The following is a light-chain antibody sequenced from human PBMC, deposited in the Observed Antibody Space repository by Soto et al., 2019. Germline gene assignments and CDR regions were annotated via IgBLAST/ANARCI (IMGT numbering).Light chain of an antibody. CDR2: ASS. Sequence: DIHMTQSPSSLSASVGDRATITCRASQSISSYLNWYQQKPGKAPKILIYASSSLQIGVPSRFSGSGSWKEFNLTISSLQPEDFGTNYCQKSYGIPRTFGQGTKVEIK. CDR1: QSISSY. V-gene: IGKV1-39*01. J-gene: IGKJ1*01. CDR3: QKSYGIPRT.